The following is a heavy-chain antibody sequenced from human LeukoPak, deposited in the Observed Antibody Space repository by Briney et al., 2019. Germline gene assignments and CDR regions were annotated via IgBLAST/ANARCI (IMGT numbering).Heavy chain of an antibody. CDR3: ARYQAGTVDY. D-gene: IGHD6-13*01. CDR2: ISYDESNK. J-gene: IGHJ4*02. CDR1: GFTFNTYN. V-gene: IGHV3-30-3*01. Sequence: GGSLRLSCAASGFTFNTYNMHWVRQAPGKGLEWVALISYDESNKHHADSVEGRFTISRDNSKNTLYLQMNSLRAEDTAVYYCARYQAGTVDYWGQGTLVTVSS.